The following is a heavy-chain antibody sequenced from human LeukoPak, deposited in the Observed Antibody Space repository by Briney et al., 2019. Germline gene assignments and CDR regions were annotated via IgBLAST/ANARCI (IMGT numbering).Heavy chain of an antibody. CDR3: ASPPFTGYSSGWFTN. CDR1: GFTFSSYS. V-gene: IGHV3-21*01. D-gene: IGHD6-19*01. J-gene: IGHJ4*02. Sequence: GGSLRLSCAASGFTFSSYSMNWVRQAPGKGLEWVSSISSSSSYIYYADSVKGRFTISRDNAKNSLYLQMNSLRAEDTAMYYCASPPFTGYSSGWFTNWGQGTLVTVSS. CDR2: ISSSSSYI.